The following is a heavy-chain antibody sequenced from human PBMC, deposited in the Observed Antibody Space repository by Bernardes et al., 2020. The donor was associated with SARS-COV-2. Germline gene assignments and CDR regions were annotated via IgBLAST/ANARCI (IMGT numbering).Heavy chain of an antibody. CDR2: ISYDGRNK. CDR1: GFTFSSYA. Sequence: GESLCLSCAASGFTFSSYALHWVRQAPGKGLEWVAVISYDGRNKYYADSVKGRFTISRDNSKNTLYLQMNSLRAEDTAVYYCARDSGITMIPGGYWGQGTLVT. CDR3: ARDSGITMIPGGY. D-gene: IGHD3-22*01. J-gene: IGHJ4*02. V-gene: IGHV3-30-3*01.